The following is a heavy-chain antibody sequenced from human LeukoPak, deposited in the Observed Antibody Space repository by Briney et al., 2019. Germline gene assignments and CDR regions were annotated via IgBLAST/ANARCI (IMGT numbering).Heavy chain of an antibody. D-gene: IGHD5/OR15-5a*01. J-gene: IGHJ4*02. V-gene: IGHV4-61*08. CDR3: ARGVSTITADY. CDR2: IYYSGST. CDR1: GGSISSGDYY. Sequence: SETLSLTCTVSGGSISSGDYYWSWIRQPRGKGLEWIGYIYYSGSTNYNPSLKSRVAMSIDTSKNQFSLKLSSVTAADTAVYYCARGVSTITADYWGQGTLVTVSS.